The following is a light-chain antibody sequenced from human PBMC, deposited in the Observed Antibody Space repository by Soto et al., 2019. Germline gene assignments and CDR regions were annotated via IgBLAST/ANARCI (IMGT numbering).Light chain of an antibody. J-gene: IGKJ4*01. CDR1: QHIASW. CDR3: KHANSFPLS. Sequence: DIQMTQSPSSVSASVGDRVTITCRASQHIASWLAWYQQKPGKAPKLLIYAASNLQSGVPSRFSGSGSGTDFTLTISSLQPEAFGTYFCKHANSFPLSFGGGTKVDIK. CDR2: AAS. V-gene: IGKV1D-12*01.